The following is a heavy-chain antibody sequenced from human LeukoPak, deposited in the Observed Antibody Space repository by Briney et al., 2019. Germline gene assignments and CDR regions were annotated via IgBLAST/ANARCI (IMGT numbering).Heavy chain of an antibody. D-gene: IGHD4-11*01. J-gene: IGHJ4*02. CDR3: ARAPVTTSNYFDY. CDR1: GGSISSSSYY. CDR2: IYYSGST. V-gene: IGHV4-39*07. Sequence: PSETLSLTCTVSGGSISSSSYYLGWIRQPPGKGLEWIGSIYYSGSTYYNPSLKSRVTISVDTSKNQFSLKLSSVTAADTAVYYCARAPVTTSNYFDYWGQGTLVTVSS.